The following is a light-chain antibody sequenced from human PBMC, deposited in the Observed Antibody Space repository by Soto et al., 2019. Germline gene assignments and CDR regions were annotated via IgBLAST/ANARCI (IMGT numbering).Light chain of an antibody. CDR1: SSDVGSYNL. V-gene: IGLV2-23*01. Sequence: QSALTQPASVSGSPGQSITISCTGTSSDVGSYNLVSWYQQHPGKAPKLMIYEGNQRPSGVSNRFSGSKSGNTASLTISGLQAEDEADYYCCSYAGSSTFVFGTGTKVTVL. CDR3: CSYAGSSTFV. J-gene: IGLJ1*01. CDR2: EGN.